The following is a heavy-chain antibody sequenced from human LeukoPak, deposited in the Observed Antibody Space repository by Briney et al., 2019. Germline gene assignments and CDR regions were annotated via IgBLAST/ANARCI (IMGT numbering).Heavy chain of an antibody. CDR3: ARGPLYDSSGYPGDY. D-gene: IGHD3-22*01. Sequence: PSETLSLTCFVSGGSISVTNYYWRWIRQSPGKGLEWIGSIYYSGNTYYNSHLRSRLTMSVDTSKKQFSLKLSSVTAADTAVYYCARGPLYDSSGYPGDYWGQGTLVTVSS. CDR2: IYYSGNT. CDR1: GGSISVTNYY. V-gene: IGHV4-39*07. J-gene: IGHJ4*02.